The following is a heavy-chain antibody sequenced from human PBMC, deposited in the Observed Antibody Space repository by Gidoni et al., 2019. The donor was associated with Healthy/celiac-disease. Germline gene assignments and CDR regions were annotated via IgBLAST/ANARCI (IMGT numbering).Heavy chain of an antibody. CDR2: INPNSGGT. V-gene: IGHV1-2*02. CDR3: ARDFSRVPAAEYYFDY. Sequence: QVQLVPSGAEVKKPGASVKVSCKASVYTFTGYYMHWGRQAPGQGLEWMGWINPNSGGTNYAQKLQGRVTMTRDTSISTAYRELSRLRSDDTAVYYCARDFSRVPAAEYYFDYWGQGTLVTVSS. J-gene: IGHJ4*02. D-gene: IGHD2-2*01. CDR1: VYTFTGYY.